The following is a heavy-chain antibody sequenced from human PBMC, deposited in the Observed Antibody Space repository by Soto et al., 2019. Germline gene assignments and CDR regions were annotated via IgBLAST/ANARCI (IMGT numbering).Heavy chain of an antibody. CDR1: GSSISPFY. D-gene: IGHD4-17*01. CDR2: IYYTGST. J-gene: IGHJ4*02. V-gene: IGHV4-59*01. Sequence: SETLSLTCTVSGSSISPFYWSWIRQPPGKGLQWIGYIYYTGSTKYNPSLKSRVTLSLGTSRNQLSLKLSSVTAADTAVYYCTRVGGYYGDYPNFDYWGPGTLVTVSS. CDR3: TRVGGYYGDYPNFDY.